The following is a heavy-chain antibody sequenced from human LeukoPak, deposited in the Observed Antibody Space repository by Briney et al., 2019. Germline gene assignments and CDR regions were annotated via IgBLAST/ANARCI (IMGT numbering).Heavy chain of an antibody. CDR2: ISGSGDDT. V-gene: IGHV3-23*01. J-gene: IGHJ4*02. D-gene: IGHD5-12*01. CDR3: HGGYAYALEDLDY. Sequence: PGGSLRLSCGTSGFVLSNYAMSWIRQAPGKGLEWFSAISGSGDDTYYADSGKGRFTISRDNSSKLDVLQMNGLGGDGTVIYYCHGGYAYALEDLDYWGQGILVTVSS. CDR1: GFVLSNYA.